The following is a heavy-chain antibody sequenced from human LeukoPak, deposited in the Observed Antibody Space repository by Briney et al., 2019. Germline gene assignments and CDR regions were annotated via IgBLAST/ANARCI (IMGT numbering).Heavy chain of an antibody. D-gene: IGHD3-3*01. Sequence: PGGSLRPSCAASGFTFSTYWMTWVRQAPGKGLEWVANIKQDGGEKFYVDSVKGRFTISRDNAKNSLYLQMNSLRAEDTAVYYCARDRNTDFWSGYYTNYFDYWGQGTLVTVSS. J-gene: IGHJ4*02. CDR3: ARDRNTDFWSGYYTNYFDY. V-gene: IGHV3-7*01. CDR1: GFTFSTYW. CDR2: IKQDGGEK.